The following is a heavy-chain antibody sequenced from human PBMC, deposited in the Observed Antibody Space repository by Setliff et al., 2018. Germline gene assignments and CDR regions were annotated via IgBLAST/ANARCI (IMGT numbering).Heavy chain of an antibody. CDR1: GASITNINYY. Sequence: SETLSLTCTVSGASITNINYYWGLIHQPPGQGLEWIGSIFYSGRTCYNPSLKSRVTISVDTSKNQCSLTLSAVTAADTAVYYCARLPNYVWGSPVDYWCQGTLVTVSS. D-gene: IGHD3-16*01. V-gene: IGHV4-39*01. CDR2: IFYSGRT. CDR3: ARLPNYVWGSPVDY. J-gene: IGHJ4*02.